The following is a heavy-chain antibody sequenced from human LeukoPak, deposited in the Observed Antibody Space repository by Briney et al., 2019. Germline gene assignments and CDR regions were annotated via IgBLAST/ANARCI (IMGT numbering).Heavy chain of an antibody. J-gene: IGHJ4*02. V-gene: IGHV1-69*13. CDR2: IIPIFGTA. CDR3: ASDCSSTSCYPSSPSGGY. CDR1: GGTFSSYA. Sequence: ASVKVSCKASGGTFSSYAISWVRQAPGQGLEWMGGIIPIFGTANYAQKFQGRVTITADESTSTAYMELSSLRSEDTAVYYCASDCSSTSCYPSSPSGGYWGQGTLVTVSS. D-gene: IGHD2-2*01.